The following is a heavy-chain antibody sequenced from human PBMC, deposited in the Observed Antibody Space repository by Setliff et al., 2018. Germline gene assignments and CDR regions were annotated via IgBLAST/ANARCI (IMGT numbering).Heavy chain of an antibody. CDR2: ISSSSSYI. D-gene: IGHD4-17*01. CDR1: GFTFSSYS. Sequence: AGGSLRLSCAASGFTFSSYSMNWVRQAPGKGLEWVSSISSSSSYIYYADSVKGRFTISRDNAKNSLYLQMNSLRAEDTAVYYCARDPLNYGDDWYFDLWGRGTLVTVSS. CDR3: ARDPLNYGDDWYFDL. J-gene: IGHJ2*01. V-gene: IGHV3-21*01.